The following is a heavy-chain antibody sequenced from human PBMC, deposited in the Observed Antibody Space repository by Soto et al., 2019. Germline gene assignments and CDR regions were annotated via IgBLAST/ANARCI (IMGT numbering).Heavy chain of an antibody. Sequence: GESLKISCKGSGYSFTSYWIGWVRQMPGKGLEWMGIIYPGDSDTRYSPSFQGQVTISADKSISTAYLQWSSLKASDTAMYYCARHPPGYRSSRRGYYQYGMDVWGQGTTVTVSS. D-gene: IGHD6-6*01. V-gene: IGHV5-51*01. J-gene: IGHJ6*02. CDR1: GYSFTSYW. CDR2: IYPGDSDT. CDR3: ARHPPGYRSSRRGYYQYGMDV.